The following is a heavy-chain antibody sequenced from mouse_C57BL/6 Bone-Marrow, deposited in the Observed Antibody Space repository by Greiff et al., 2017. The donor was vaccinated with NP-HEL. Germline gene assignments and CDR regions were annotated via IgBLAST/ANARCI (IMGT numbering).Heavy chain of an antibody. D-gene: IGHD2-4*01. Sequence: EVHLVESGGDLVKPGGSLKLSCAASGFTFSSYGMSWVRQTPDKRLEWVATISSGGIYTYYQDSVKGRFPLSRDNAKNTLYLQMSSLKSEDTAMYDCASPDDYDVAWFAYWGQGTLVTVSA. CDR1: GFTFSSYG. CDR2: ISSGGIYT. J-gene: IGHJ3*01. CDR3: ASPDDYDVAWFAY. V-gene: IGHV5-6*01.